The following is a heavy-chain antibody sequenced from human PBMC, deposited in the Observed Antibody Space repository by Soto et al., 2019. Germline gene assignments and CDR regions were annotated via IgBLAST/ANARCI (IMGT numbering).Heavy chain of an antibody. D-gene: IGHD6-19*01. J-gene: IGHJ4*02. CDR3: ARSVEWLASFDY. Sequence: QVQLVQSGAEVKKPGASEKVSCKASGYTFTSYDINWVRQATGQGLEWMGWMNPNSGNTGYAQKFQGRVTMTRNTSISTAYMELSSLRSEDTAVYYCARSVEWLASFDYWGQGTLVTVSS. CDR2: MNPNSGNT. CDR1: GYTFTSYD. V-gene: IGHV1-8*01.